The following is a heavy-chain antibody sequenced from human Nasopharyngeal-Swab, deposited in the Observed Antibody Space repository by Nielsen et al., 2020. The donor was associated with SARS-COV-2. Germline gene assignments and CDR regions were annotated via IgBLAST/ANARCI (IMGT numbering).Heavy chain of an antibody. V-gene: IGHV1-69*06. D-gene: IGHD1-14*01. J-gene: IGHJ6*03. Sequence: WVRQAPGQGLEWMGGIIPIFGTANYAQKFQGRVTITADKSTSTAYMELSSLRSEDTAVYYCAREGRGPGYYYYMDVWGKGTTVTVSS. CDR3: AREGRGPGYYYYMDV. CDR2: IIPIFGTA.